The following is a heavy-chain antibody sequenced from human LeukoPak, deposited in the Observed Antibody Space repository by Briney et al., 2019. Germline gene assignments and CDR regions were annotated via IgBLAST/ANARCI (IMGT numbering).Heavy chain of an antibody. V-gene: IGHV1-2*02. J-gene: IGHJ6*02. CDR1: GYTLTGYY. CDR2: INPNSGGT. Sequence: ASVNVSCKASGYTLTGYYMHWVRQAPGQGLEWMGWINPNSGGTNYAQKFQGRVTMTRDTSISTAYMELSRLRSDDTAVYYCASESPPLDYDFWSGYYSSSGYYYGMDVWGQGTTVTVSS. D-gene: IGHD3-3*01. CDR3: ASESPPLDYDFWSGYYSSSGYYYGMDV.